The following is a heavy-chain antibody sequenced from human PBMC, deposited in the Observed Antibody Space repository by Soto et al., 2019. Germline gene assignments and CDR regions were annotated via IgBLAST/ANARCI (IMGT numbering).Heavy chain of an antibody. D-gene: IGHD2-2*01. V-gene: IGHV3-48*03. CDR3: ARRYCSSTSCPMDV. CDR2: ITTSGSTI. CDR1: GFTFSTYE. Sequence: PGGSLRLSCTASGFTFSTYEVNWVRQAAGKGLEWVSYITTSGSTIYYADSVKGRFTISRDNAKDSLYLQMNSLRVEDTAVYYCARRYCSSTSCPMDVWGQGTTVTVSS. J-gene: IGHJ6*02.